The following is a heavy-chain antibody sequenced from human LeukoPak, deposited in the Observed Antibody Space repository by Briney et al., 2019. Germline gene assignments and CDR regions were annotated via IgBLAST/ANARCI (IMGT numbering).Heavy chain of an antibody. Sequence: QPGGSLRLSCAASEFTFSSYAMHWVRQAPGKGLEWVAVISYDGSIKYYADSVKGRFTTSRDNSKNMLYLQMNSLSAEDTAVYYCARGPGYSSGWYVLSVDYWGQGTLVTVSS. CDR2: ISYDGSIK. D-gene: IGHD6-19*01. V-gene: IGHV3-30-3*01. CDR1: EFTFSSYA. J-gene: IGHJ4*02. CDR3: ARGPGYSSGWYVLSVDY.